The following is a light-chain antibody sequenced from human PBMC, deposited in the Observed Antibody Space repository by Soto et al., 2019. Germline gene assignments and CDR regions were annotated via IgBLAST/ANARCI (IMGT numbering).Light chain of an antibody. J-gene: IGLJ1*01. V-gene: IGLV2-14*01. CDR3: SSYTSISSLGV. CDR2: EVS. Sequence: QSALTQPASVSGSPGQSITISCTGTGRDVGSYKYVSWYQQHPGKAPKLIIFEVSNRPSGVSDRFSGSKSGNTASLTISGLQAEDEADYYCSSYTSISSLGVFGNGTKVTVL. CDR1: GRDVGSYKY.